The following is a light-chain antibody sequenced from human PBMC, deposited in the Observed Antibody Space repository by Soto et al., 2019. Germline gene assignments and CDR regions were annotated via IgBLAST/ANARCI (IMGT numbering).Light chain of an antibody. CDR2: GAS. J-gene: IGKJ4*01. CDR1: QSVSSN. V-gene: IGKV3-15*01. Sequence: EIVMTQSPGTLSVSPGERATLSCRASQSVSSNVAWYQQKPGQAPRLLIYGASTRATGIPARFSGSGSGTVFTLTISSLQSEDFAVYYCQQYNYWPPLTFGGGTKVEI. CDR3: QQYNYWPPLT.